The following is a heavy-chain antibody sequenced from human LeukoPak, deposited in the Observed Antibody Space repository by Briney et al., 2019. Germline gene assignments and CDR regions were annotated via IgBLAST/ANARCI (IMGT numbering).Heavy chain of an antibody. D-gene: IGHD3-10*01. CDR1: GDSISSSNW. J-gene: IGHJ4*02. CDR2: IYHSGSS. Sequence: PSETLSLTCGVSGDSISSSNWWTWVRQPPGKGLEWIGEIYHSGSSNYNPSLKSRVTILVDKSKNQFSLKLNSVTVADTAVYYCARGRMGYGSGSYATFDHWGQGTLVTVSS. V-gene: IGHV4-4*02. CDR3: ARGRMGYGSGSYATFDH.